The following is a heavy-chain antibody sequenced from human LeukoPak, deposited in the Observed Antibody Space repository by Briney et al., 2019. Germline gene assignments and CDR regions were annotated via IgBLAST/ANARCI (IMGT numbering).Heavy chain of an antibody. Sequence: SETLSLTCTVSGGSISSYYWSWIRQPPGKGLEWIGYIYYSGSTNYNPSPKSRVTISVDTSKNQFSLKLSSVTAADTAVYYCARATPLIFFDYWGQGTLATVSS. CDR1: GGSISSYY. CDR3: ARATPLIFFDY. D-gene: IGHD2-8*01. V-gene: IGHV4-59*01. J-gene: IGHJ4*02. CDR2: IYYSGST.